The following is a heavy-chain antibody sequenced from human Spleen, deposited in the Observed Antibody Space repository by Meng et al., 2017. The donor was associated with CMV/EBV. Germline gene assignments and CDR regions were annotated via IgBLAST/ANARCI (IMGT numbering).Heavy chain of an antibody. V-gene: IGHV4-39*01. Sequence: CTVSGGSISSSDYHWGWIRQPPGKGLEWIGNIFSRGSTNYNPSLKSRVTISVDTSKNQFSLRLSSVTAADTAVYYCARQTNDFWSDDPRGWFDPWGQGTLVTVSS. CDR3: ARQTNDFWSDDPRGWFDP. J-gene: IGHJ5*02. CDR1: GGSISSSDYH. CDR2: IFSRGST. D-gene: IGHD3-3*01.